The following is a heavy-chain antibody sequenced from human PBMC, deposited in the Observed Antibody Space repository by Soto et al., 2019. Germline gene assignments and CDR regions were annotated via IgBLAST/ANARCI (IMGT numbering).Heavy chain of an antibody. CDR2: IWGDESST. Sequence: GGSLRLSCAASGSALRSHGMHWVRQAPGKGLEWVAVIWGDESSTSYADSVKGRFTISRDNAKNTLYLQMNSLRAEDTAVYYCARSVLLWFGEGSGMDVWGQGTTV. CDR1: GSALRSHG. J-gene: IGHJ6*02. V-gene: IGHV3-33*01. CDR3: ARSVLLWFGEGSGMDV. D-gene: IGHD3-10*01.